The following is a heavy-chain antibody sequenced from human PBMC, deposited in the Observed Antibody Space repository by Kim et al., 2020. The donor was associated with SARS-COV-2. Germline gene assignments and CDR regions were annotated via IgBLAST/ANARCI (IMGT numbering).Heavy chain of an antibody. J-gene: IGHJ4*02. CDR1: GFSLSRREMC. D-gene: IGHD1-26*01. CDR3: ARFIRGATRSLDY. V-gene: IGHV2-70*11. Sequence: SGPTLVRPTQTLTLTCTFSGFSLSRREMCVAWIRQPPGKALEWLARIDWDNDKHYRTSLKTRLTISKDTSRNQVLLTMANMDPVDTATYYCARFIRGATRSLDYWGQGILVTVSS. CDR2: IDWDNDK.